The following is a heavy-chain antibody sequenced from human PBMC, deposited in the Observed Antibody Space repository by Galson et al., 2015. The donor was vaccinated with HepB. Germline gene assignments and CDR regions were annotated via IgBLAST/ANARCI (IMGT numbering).Heavy chain of an antibody. Sequence: SLRLSCAASGFTFSSYSMNWVRQAPGKGLEWVSSISSSSSYIYYADSVKGRFTISRDNAKNSLYLQMNSLRAEDTAVYYCARETVIVVVGAFDIWGQGTMVTVSS. V-gene: IGHV3-21*01. CDR2: ISSSSSYI. CDR1: GFTFSSYS. J-gene: IGHJ3*02. CDR3: ARETVIVVVGAFDI. D-gene: IGHD3-22*01.